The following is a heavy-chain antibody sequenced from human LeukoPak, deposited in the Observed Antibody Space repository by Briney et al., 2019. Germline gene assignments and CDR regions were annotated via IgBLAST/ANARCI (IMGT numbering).Heavy chain of an antibody. CDR3: ARLETTPYYFDY. Sequence: GGSLRLSCAASGFTFSSYSMNWVRQAPGKGLEWVSSISRSSTYISYADSVKGRFTISRDNAKNSLYLQMNSLRAEDTAVYYCARLETTPYYFDYWGQETLVTVSS. V-gene: IGHV3-21*01. D-gene: IGHD1-1*01. CDR2: ISRSSTYI. J-gene: IGHJ4*02. CDR1: GFTFSSYS.